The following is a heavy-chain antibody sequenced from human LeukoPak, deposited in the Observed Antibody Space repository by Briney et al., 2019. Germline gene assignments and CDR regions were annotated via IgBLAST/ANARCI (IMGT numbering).Heavy chain of an antibody. J-gene: IGHJ4*02. CDR3: TGREYYYDSSGYNSDY. V-gene: IGHV4-59*01. D-gene: IGHD3-22*01. CDR1: GGSISSYY. Sequence: SETLSLTCTVSGGSISSYYWSWIRQPPGKGLEWSGYIYYSGSTNYSPSLKSRVTISVDTSKNQFSLKLSSVTAADTAVYYCTGREYYYDSSGYNSDYWGQGTLVTVSS. CDR2: IYYSGST.